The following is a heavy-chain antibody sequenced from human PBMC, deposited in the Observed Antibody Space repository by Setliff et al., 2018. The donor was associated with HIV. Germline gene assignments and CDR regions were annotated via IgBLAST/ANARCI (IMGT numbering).Heavy chain of an antibody. CDR3: ASRVYYYDSSGYLREEGFDP. V-gene: IGHV4-38-2*02. CDR2: VYHSGST. Sequence: PSETLSLTCTVSGYSVNSDYLWCWIRQPPGKGLEWIGSVYHSGSTYYNPSLKGRVTTSIDTSKNQFSLKLSSVTAADAAVYYCASRVYYYDSSGYLREEGFDPWGQGTLVTVSS. J-gene: IGHJ5*02. D-gene: IGHD3-22*01. CDR1: GYSVNSDYL.